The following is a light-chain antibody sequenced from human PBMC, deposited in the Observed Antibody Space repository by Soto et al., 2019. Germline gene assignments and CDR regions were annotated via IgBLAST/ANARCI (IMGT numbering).Light chain of an antibody. Sequence: QSALTQPASVSGSPGQSITISCTGTSSDVRAYDCVFWYQQHPDKDPKLMIYEVKNRPSGVSNRFSGSKSGNTASLTISGLRTEDEADYYCSSYASRNIYVFGTGTKVTVL. CDR3: SSYASRNIYV. CDR2: EVK. V-gene: IGLV2-14*01. J-gene: IGLJ1*01. CDR1: SSDVRAYDC.